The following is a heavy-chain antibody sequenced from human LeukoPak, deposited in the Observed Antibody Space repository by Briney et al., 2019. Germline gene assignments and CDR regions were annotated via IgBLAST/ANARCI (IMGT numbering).Heavy chain of an antibody. J-gene: IGHJ4*02. CDR3: ASNRDSSGYLVRIGY. CDR2: ISYDGSNK. Sequence: GGSLRLSCAASGFTFSIYAMHWVRQAPGKGLERVAVISYDGSNKYYADSVKGRFTISRDNSKNTLYLQMNSLRAEDTAVYYCASNRDSSGYLVRIGYWGQGTLVTVSS. D-gene: IGHD3-22*01. V-gene: IGHV3-30*04. CDR1: GFTFSIYA.